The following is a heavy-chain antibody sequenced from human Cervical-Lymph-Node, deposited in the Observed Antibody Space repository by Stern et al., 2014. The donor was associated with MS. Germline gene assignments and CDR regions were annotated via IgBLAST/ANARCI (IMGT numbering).Heavy chain of an antibody. D-gene: IGHD3-16*01. CDR3: ATDGEQTLGLADD. CDR2: IILLLSTT. V-gene: IGHV1-69*11. Sequence: VQLVESGPVVKRPGSSVRVSCEASGVNFSSRRISWVRQAPGHGLEWMGSIILLLSTTDYAQKFQGRLAITADESTGTAYMELSGLRPEDTAIYYCATDGEQTLGLADDWGQGTLGTV. CDR1: GVNFSSRR. J-gene: IGHJ4*02.